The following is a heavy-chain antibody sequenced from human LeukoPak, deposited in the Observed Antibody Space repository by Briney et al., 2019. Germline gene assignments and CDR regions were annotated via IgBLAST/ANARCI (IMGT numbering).Heavy chain of an antibody. V-gene: IGHV3-7*03. J-gene: IGHJ4*02. CDR1: GFTFSSCW. D-gene: IGHD1-26*01. Sequence: GGSLRLSCVVSGFTFSSCWMSWVRQAPGKGLEWVANIKGDGSERYYADSVKGRFTISRDNAKNTLYLQMNSLRPEDTAAYYCAKVGIVGATTSAYFEYWGQGTLVTVSS. CDR2: IKGDGSER. CDR3: AKVGIVGATTSAYFEY.